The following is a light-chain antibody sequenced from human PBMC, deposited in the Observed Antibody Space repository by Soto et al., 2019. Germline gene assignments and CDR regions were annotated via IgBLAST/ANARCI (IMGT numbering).Light chain of an antibody. CDR1: QGISNY. Sequence: IQLTQSPPSLSASVGDRFTITCRASQGISNYVAWYQQKPGKAPKLLIYAASTLQSGVPSRFSGSGSGTDFTLTISSLQPEDFATYYCQRLSHAFGGGTKVDIK. V-gene: IGKV1-9*01. CDR2: AAS. J-gene: IGKJ4*01. CDR3: QRLSHA.